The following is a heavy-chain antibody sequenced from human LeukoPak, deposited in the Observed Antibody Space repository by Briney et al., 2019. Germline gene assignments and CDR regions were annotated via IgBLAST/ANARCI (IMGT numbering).Heavy chain of an antibody. CDR2: INHSGST. CDR1: GGSFSGYY. CDR3: ARGPSWQSSSNY. D-gene: IGHD6-6*01. J-gene: IGHJ4*02. V-gene: IGHV4-34*01. Sequence: PSETLSLTCAVYGGSFSGYYWSWIRQPPGKGLEWIGEINHSGSTNYNPSLKSRVTISVDTSKNQFSLKLSSVTAADTAVYYCARGPSWQSSSNYWGQGTLVTVSS.